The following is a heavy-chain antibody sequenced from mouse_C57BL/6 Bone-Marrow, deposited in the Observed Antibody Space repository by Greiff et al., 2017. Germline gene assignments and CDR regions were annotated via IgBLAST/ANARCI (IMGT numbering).Heavy chain of an antibody. CDR2: IWTGGGT. CDR1: GFSLTSYA. J-gene: IGHJ3*01. CDR3: ARTSDYYGSSYGFAY. Sequence: QVQLKQSGPGLVAPSQSLSITCTVSGFSLTSYAISWVRQPPGKGLEWLGVIWTGGGTNYNSALKSRLSISKDNSKSQVFLKMNSLQTDDTARYYCARTSDYYGSSYGFAYWGQGTLVTVSA. D-gene: IGHD1-1*01. V-gene: IGHV2-9-1*01.